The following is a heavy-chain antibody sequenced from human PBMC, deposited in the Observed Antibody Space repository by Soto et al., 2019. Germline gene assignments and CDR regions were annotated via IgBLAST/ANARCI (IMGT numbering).Heavy chain of an antibody. Sequence: SETLSLTCAFYCGSFIGYYWSWIRQPPGKGLEWIGEINHSGSTNYNPSLKSRVTISVDTSKNQFSLKLSSVTAADTAVYYCARGREAAARLDYWGQGTLVTVSS. CDR1: CGSFIGYY. V-gene: IGHV4-34*01. D-gene: IGHD2-2*01. CDR2: INHSGST. J-gene: IGHJ4*02. CDR3: ARGREAAARLDY.